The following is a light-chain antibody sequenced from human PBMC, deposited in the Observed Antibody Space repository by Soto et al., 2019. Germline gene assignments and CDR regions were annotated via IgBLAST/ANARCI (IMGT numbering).Light chain of an antibody. CDR2: SAY. CDR1: QNIDTY. CDR3: PQSYNFPRT. J-gene: IGKJ1*01. V-gene: IGKV1-39*01. Sequence: DIQMTHSPSSLSASVGDRVTITCRASQNIDTYLNSYLQKPGQAPKLPLYSAYSLQSGVSPTFSGDGSGTDITLTISSLQPEDFATYYCPQSYNFPRTVGQGTTV.